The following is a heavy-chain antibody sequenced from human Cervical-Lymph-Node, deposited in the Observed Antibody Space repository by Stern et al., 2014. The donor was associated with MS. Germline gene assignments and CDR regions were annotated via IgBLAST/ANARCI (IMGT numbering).Heavy chain of an antibody. D-gene: IGHD2-21*02. Sequence: EVQLVESGVEVKKPGESLKISCKGSGYNFTTYWIGWVRQMPGEGLEWMGIIYPGHSNIRYSPSFKAQVTIPAEKPIRTAYMQWNSLKASDTAIYYCARLVMTGAFDIWGQGTMVTASS. CDR2: IYPGHSNI. CDR1: GYNFTTYW. V-gene: IGHV5-51*04. J-gene: IGHJ3*02. CDR3: ARLVMTGAFDI.